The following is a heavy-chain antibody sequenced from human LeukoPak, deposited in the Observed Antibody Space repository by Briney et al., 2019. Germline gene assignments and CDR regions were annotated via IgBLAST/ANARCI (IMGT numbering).Heavy chain of an antibody. D-gene: IGHD6-6*01. V-gene: IGHV1-8*01. Sequence: SVKLSCTASGYTFTSYDINWVRQATGQGLEWMGWMNPNSGNTGYAQKFQGRVTMTRNTSISTAYMELSSLRSEDTAVYYCARAAGIAARTAGYWGQGTLVTVSA. J-gene: IGHJ4*02. CDR2: MNPNSGNT. CDR3: ARAAGIAARTAGY. CDR1: GYTFTSYD.